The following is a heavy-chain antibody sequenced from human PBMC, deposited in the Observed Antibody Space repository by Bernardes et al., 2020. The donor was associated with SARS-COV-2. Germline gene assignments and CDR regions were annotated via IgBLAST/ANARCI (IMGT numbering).Heavy chain of an antibody. D-gene: IGHD2-21*02. Sequence: GGSLRLSCAASGFTFSGCAMHWVRKASGKGLEWVGRIRDKANIYATSYAASVEGRFTISRDDSKNTAYLQMNSLKTEDTAIYYCTTGDCDGGDCLGRRGLFDYWGQGTLVTVSS. CDR3: TTGDCDGGDCLGRRGLFDY. CDR1: GFTFSGCA. J-gene: IGHJ4*02. CDR2: IRDKANIYAT. V-gene: IGHV3-73*01.